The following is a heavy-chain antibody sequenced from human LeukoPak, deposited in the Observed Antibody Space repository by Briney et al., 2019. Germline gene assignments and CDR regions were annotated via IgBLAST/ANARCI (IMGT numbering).Heavy chain of an antibody. CDR1: GCSITSYY. CDR3: ARQPSGWADY. D-gene: IGHD6-19*01. V-gene: IGHV4-59*08. J-gene: IGHJ4*02. Sequence: SETLSLTCTVSGCSITSYYWSWIRQPPGKGLEWIGYIYYSGSTNYNPSLKSRVTISIDTSKNQFSLRLSSVTAADTAVYYCARQPSGWADYWGQGTLVTVSS. CDR2: IYYSGST.